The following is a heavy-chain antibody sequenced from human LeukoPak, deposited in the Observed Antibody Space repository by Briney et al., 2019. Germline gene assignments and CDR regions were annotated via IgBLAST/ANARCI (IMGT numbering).Heavy chain of an antibody. CDR1: GFTFSSYW. CDR2: INSDGSST. D-gene: IGHD6-13*01. CDR3: ARDLGYSSSWYYFDY. J-gene: IGHJ4*02. V-gene: IGHV3-74*01. Sequence: GGSLRLSCAASGFTFSSYWMHWVRQAPGKGLVWVSRINSDGSSTSYADSVKGRFTISRDNAKNTLYLQMNSLRAEDTAVYYCARDLGYSSSWYYFDYWGQGTLVTVSS.